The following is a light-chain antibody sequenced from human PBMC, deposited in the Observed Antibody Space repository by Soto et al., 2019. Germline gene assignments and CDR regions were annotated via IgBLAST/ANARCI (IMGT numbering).Light chain of an antibody. CDR3: QVYGGSPEWT. CDR1: QSVSSIS. CDR2: GAS. Sequence: EIVLTQSPGTLSLSPGERATLSCRASQSVSSISLAWYQQTPGQAPRLLIYGASSRATDIPDRFSGSGSGTDFTLTISRLEPEDFAVYYCQVYGGSPEWTFGQGTKVEIK. J-gene: IGKJ1*01. V-gene: IGKV3-20*01.